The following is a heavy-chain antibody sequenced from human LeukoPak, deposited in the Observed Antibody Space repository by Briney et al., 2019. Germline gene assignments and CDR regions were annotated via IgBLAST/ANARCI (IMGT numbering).Heavy chain of an antibody. CDR2: ISSSSRTI. CDR3: TRQIYYSDY. CDR1: GFTFGSYN. V-gene: IGHV3-48*01. J-gene: IGHJ4*02. Sequence: GESLRLSCAASGFTFGSYNMNWVRQAPGKGLEWISYISSSSRTIYYADSVKGRFTISRDNAKNSLSLQMSSLRAEDTAIYYCTRQIYYSDYWGQGILVTVSS. D-gene: IGHD2/OR15-2a*01.